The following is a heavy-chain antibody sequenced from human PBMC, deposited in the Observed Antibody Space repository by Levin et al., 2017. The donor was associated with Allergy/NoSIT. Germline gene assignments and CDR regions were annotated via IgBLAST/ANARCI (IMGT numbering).Heavy chain of an antibody. D-gene: IGHD1-7*01. V-gene: IGHV3-53*01. CDR3: ARVSRNYASIS. J-gene: IGHJ5*02. CDR2: IYSGGST. Sequence: LSLTCAASGFTVSSNYMSWVRPAPGKGLEWVSVIYSGGSTYYADSVKGRFTISRDNSKNTLYLQMNSLRAEDTAVYYCARVSRNYASISWGQGTLVTVSS. CDR1: GFTVSSNY.